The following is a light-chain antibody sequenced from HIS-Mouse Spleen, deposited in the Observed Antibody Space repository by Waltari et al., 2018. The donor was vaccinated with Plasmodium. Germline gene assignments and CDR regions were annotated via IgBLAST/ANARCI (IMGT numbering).Light chain of an antibody. Sequence: QSALTQPASVSGSPGQSITISCTGTSSHVGGYNHVSWYQQHPGKAPKLMIYDVSNRPSGVSNRFSGSKSGNTASLTISGLQAEDEADYYCSSYTSSSTLVFGGGTKLTVL. CDR3: SSYTSSSTLV. CDR1: SSHVGGYNH. V-gene: IGLV2-14*03. J-gene: IGLJ2*01. CDR2: DVS.